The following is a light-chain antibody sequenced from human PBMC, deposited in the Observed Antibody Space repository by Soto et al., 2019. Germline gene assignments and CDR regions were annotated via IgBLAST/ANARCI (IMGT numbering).Light chain of an antibody. CDR1: QSVSNY. V-gene: IGKV3-11*01. CDR3: QQRSNWPPSIT. Sequence: IFLTHSPSTLSLSPGERATLSCRASQSVSNYLAWYQQKPGQAPRLLIYDASNRATGTPARFSGSGSGTDFTLTISSLEPEDFAVYYCQQRSNWPPSITFGQGTRLEIK. CDR2: DAS. J-gene: IGKJ5*01.